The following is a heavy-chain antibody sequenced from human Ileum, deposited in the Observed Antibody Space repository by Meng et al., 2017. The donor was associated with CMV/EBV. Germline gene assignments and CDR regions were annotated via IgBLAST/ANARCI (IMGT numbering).Heavy chain of an antibody. CDR3: ARGFWSGYGYVFDI. CDR1: GFSFNTYA. J-gene: IGHJ3*02. Sequence: GESLKISCAASGFSFNTYAMTWVRQAPGKGLEWVSVISGSGTKTYYADSVKGRFTISRDNAKNSLYLQMNSLRAEDTAVYYCARGFWSGYGYVFDIWGQGTMVTVSS. D-gene: IGHD3-3*01. CDR2: ISGSGTKT. V-gene: IGHV3-21*03.